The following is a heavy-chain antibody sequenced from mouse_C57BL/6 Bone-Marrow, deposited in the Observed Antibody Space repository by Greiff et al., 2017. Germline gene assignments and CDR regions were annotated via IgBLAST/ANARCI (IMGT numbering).Heavy chain of an antibody. V-gene: IGHV3-8*01. CDR1: GYSITSDY. CDR2: ISYSGST. CDR3: ARSLFPIGYFDV. Sequence: DVKLQESGPGLAKPSQTLSLTCSVTGYSITSDYWNWIRKFPGNKLEYMGYISYSGSTYYNPSLNSRISITRETSKNQYYLQLKSVTTEDTATDYCARSLFPIGYFDVWGTGTTVTVSA. J-gene: IGHJ1*03.